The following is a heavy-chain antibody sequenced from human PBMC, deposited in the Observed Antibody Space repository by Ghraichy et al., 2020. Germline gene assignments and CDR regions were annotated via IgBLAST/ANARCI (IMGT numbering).Heavy chain of an antibody. CDR3: ARTAGGYCSGGSCYSTWFDP. CDR2: IIPIFGTA. Sequence: SVKVSCKASGGTFSSYAISWVRQAPGQGLEWMGGIIPIFGTANYAQKFQGRVTITADKSTSTAYMELSSLRSEDTAVYYCARTAGGYCSGGSCYSTWFDPWGQGTLVTVSS. CDR1: GGTFSSYA. J-gene: IGHJ5*02. D-gene: IGHD2-15*01. V-gene: IGHV1-69*06.